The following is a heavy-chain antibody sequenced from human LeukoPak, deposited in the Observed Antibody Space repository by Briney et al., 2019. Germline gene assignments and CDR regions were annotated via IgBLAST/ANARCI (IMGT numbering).Heavy chain of an antibody. CDR3: ARGWNYVRDNWFDP. J-gene: IGHJ5*02. D-gene: IGHD1-7*01. CDR2: INAGNGNT. Sequence: ASVTVSCKASGYTFTIYAMHWVRQAPGQRLEWMGWINAGNGNTKYSQKFQGRVTITRDTSASTAYMELSSLRSEDTAVYYCARGWNYVRDNWFDPWGQGTLVTVSS. V-gene: IGHV1-3*01. CDR1: GYTFTIYA.